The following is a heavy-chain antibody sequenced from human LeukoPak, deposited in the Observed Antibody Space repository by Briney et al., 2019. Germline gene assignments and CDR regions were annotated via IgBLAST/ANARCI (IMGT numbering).Heavy chain of an antibody. Sequence: YSLXWVRQXPGKGLEWIGYIHLSGSTFYNPSLMSRVTMSMDRSKNQYSLKLTSVTAADTAVYYCVRADFLGSGSPAGRLDVWGQGTTVTVSS. CDR3: VRADFLGSGSPAGRLDV. CDR2: IHLSGST. J-gene: IGHJ6*01. CDR1: YS. D-gene: IGHD3-10*01. V-gene: IGHV4-30-2*01.